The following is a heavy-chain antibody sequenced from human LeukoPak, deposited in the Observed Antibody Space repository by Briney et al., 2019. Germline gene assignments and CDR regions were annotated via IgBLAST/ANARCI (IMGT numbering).Heavy chain of an antibody. J-gene: IGHJ4*02. CDR1: GFTFSSNW. CDR3: ASILGIEDY. CDR2: IKPDGSAQ. V-gene: IGHV3-7*01. Sequence: GGSLRLSCATSGFTFSSNWMSWVRHVPGRGLDWVANIKPDGSAQYYAASVKGRFTVSRDNSKNTLYLQMNSLRAEDTAVYYCASILGIEDYWGQGTLVTVSS. D-gene: IGHD7-27*01.